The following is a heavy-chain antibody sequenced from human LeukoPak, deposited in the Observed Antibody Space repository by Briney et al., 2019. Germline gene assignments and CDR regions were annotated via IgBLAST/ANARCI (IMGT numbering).Heavy chain of an antibody. Sequence: GGSLRLSCAGSGFTFSSSAMQWVRQAPGKALAWVAFIGHEGSNKYYADSVKGRFTISRDDSKSTLYLQMNSLRAEDTAVYYCVKAGHWTFVYWGQRTLVTVSS. V-gene: IGHV3-30*02. CDR3: VKAGHWTFVY. CDR2: IGHEGSNK. CDR1: GFTFSSSA. D-gene: IGHD1-1*01. J-gene: IGHJ4*02.